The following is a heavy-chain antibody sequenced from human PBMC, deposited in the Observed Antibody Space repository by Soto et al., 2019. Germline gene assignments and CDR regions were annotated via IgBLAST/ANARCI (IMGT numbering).Heavy chain of an antibody. CDR3: ARGGRVDYDILSGYYRYPRPFDY. CDR2: IYYSGST. CDR1: GGSISSYY. J-gene: IGHJ4*02. D-gene: IGHD3-9*01. V-gene: IGHV4-59*12. Sequence: SETLSLTCTVSGGSISSYYWSWIRQPPGKGLVWLGYIYYSGSTNYNPSLNSRVTISVDTSKNQFSLKLSSVTAADTAVYYCARGGRVDYDILSGYYRYPRPFDYWGQGTLVTVSS.